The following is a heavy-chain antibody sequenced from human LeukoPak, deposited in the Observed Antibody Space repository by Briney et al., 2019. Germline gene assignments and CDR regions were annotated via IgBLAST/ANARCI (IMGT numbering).Heavy chain of an antibody. CDR2: IKQDGSEK. J-gene: IGHJ4*02. Sequence: PGGSLRLSCAASGLTFSSYWMSWVRQAPGKGLEWVANIKQDGSEKYYVDSVKGRFTISRDNAKNSLYLQMNSLRAEDTAVYYCARDDYGGNSDYWGQGTLVTVSS. V-gene: IGHV3-7*01. D-gene: IGHD4-23*01. CDR1: GLTFSSYW. CDR3: ARDDYGGNSDY.